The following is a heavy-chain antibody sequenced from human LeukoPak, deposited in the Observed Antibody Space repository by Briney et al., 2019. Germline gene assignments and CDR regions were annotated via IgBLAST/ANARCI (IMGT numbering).Heavy chain of an antibody. CDR1: GGTFSSYA. Sequence: SVKVSCKASGGTFSSYAISWVRQAPGQGLEWMGGIIPIFGTANYAQKFQGRVTITTDESTSTAYMELSSLRSEGTAVYYCARDHPTGDYDSSGYYHVGAFDIWGQGTMVTVSS. D-gene: IGHD3-22*01. J-gene: IGHJ3*02. CDR2: IIPIFGTA. V-gene: IGHV1-69*05. CDR3: ARDHPTGDYDSSGYYHVGAFDI.